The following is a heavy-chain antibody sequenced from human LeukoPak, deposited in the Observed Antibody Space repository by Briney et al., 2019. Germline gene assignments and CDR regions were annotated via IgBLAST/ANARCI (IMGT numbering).Heavy chain of an antibody. CDR3: ARTLGTMVRGVMIY. Sequence: ASVKVSCKASGYTFTGYYMHWVRQAPGQGLEWMGWINPNSGGTNYAQKFQGRVTMTRGTSISTAYMELSRLRSDDTAVYYCARTLGTMVRGVMIYWGQGTLVTVSS. V-gene: IGHV1-2*02. CDR1: GYTFTGYY. J-gene: IGHJ4*02. CDR2: INPNSGGT. D-gene: IGHD3-10*01.